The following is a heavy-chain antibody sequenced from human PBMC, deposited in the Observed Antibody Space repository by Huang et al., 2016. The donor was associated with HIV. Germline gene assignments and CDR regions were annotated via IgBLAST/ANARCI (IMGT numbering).Heavy chain of an antibody. CDR2: SNPGGGTT. D-gene: IGHD6-19*01. CDR3: AKAGSGWSLMGDALDV. J-gene: IGHJ3*01. Sequence: QVQLVQSGAEVKKPGASVKVSCKASGYTFTSNHIHWVRQAPGQGLEWMGKSNPGGGTTDYAQKFQGRGTMTRETSTTTVYMVVSSLRSEDTAVYYCAKAGSGWSLMGDALDVWGQGTMVTVSS. CDR1: GYTFTSNH. V-gene: IGHV1-46*03.